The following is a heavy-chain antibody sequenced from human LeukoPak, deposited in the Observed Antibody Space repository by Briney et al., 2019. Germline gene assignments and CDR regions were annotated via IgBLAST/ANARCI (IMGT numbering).Heavy chain of an antibody. CDR1: GFTFSSYA. V-gene: IGHV3-30*14. D-gene: IGHD5-18*01. CDR3: ARSTGGYSCGYGELAFDY. J-gene: IGHJ4*02. CDR2: ISYDGSNK. Sequence: GGSLRLSCAASGFTFSSYAMHWVRQAPGKGLEWVAVISYDGSNKYYADSVKGRFTISRDNSKNTLYLQMNSLRAEDTAVYYCARSTGGYSCGYGELAFDYWGQGTLVTVSS.